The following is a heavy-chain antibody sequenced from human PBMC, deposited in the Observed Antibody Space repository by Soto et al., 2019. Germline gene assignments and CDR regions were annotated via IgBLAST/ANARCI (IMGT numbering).Heavy chain of an antibody. CDR3: ARGGVAARKGRWFDP. CDR2: IHYSGST. Sequence: SETLSLTCPVSGGSISSYYWGWIRQSPVKGLEWIGYIHYSGSTNYNPSLRSRVTISVDTPKNQFSLKVNSMTAADTAIYYCARGGVAARKGRWFDPWGQGTLVTVSS. V-gene: IGHV4-59*01. D-gene: IGHD6-25*01. CDR1: GGSISSYY. J-gene: IGHJ5*02.